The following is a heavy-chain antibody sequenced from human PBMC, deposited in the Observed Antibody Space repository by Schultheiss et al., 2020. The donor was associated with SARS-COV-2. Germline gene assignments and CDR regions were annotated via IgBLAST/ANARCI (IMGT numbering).Heavy chain of an antibody. D-gene: IGHD3-3*01. CDR2: ISSNGGST. J-gene: IGHJ4*02. CDR1: GFTFSNSD. CDR3: VKDHVTIFGVAKAGF. V-gene: IGHV3-64D*06. Sequence: GGSLRLSCAASGFTFSNSDMNWVRQAPGKGLEYVSAISSNGGSTYYADSVKGRFTISRDNSKNTLYLQMSSLRAEDTAVYYCVKDHVTIFGVAKAGFWGQGTLVTVSS.